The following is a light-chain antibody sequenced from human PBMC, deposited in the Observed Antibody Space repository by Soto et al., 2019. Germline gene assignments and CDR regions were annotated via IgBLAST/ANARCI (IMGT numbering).Light chain of an antibody. J-gene: IGKJ1*01. CDR2: KAS. Sequence: DIQMTQSPSTLSGSVGDRVTITCLASQAISSWLAWYQQKPGKAPKLLIYKASTLNSGVPARFSGSGSGTEFTLTISSLQPDDFAIYYCQHYNSYSETFGQGTKVDI. V-gene: IGKV1-5*03. CDR3: QHYNSYSET. CDR1: QAISSW.